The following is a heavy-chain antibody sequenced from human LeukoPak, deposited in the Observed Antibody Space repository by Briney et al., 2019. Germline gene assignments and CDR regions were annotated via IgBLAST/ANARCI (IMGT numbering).Heavy chain of an antibody. CDR2: IWYDGSNK. D-gene: IGHD5/OR15-5a*01. V-gene: IGHV3-33*01. CDR1: GFTFSSYG. CDR3: ARGSTSDAFDI. J-gene: IGHJ3*02. Sequence: GGSLRLSCAASGFTFSSYGMHWVRQAPGKGLEWVAVIWYDGSNKYYADSVKGRFTISRDNSKNPLYLQMNSLRAEDTAVYYCARGSTSDAFDIWGEGRMVSVCS.